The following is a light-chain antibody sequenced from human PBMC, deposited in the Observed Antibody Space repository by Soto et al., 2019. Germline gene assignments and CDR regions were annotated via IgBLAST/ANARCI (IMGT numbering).Light chain of an antibody. J-gene: IGLJ2*01. CDR1: SNDVGGYNY. CDR3: SSYRSRSTVV. V-gene: IGLV2-14*03. CDR2: DVA. Sequence: QSALTQPASLSGSPGQSITISCTGTSNDVGGYNYVSWYQHHPGKAPKLMIYDVANRPSGVSNRFSGSKSGNTASLTISGLQAEDEADYYCSSYRSRSTVVFGGGTKLTVL.